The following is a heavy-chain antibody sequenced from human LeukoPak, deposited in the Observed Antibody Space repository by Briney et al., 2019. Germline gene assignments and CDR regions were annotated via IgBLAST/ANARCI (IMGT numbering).Heavy chain of an antibody. CDR3: AVPGYCSSTSCRYYYYYMDV. J-gene: IGHJ6*03. D-gene: IGHD2-2*03. CDR2: ISWDGGST. V-gene: IGHV3-43D*03. CDR1: GFTFDDYA. Sequence: TGGSLRLSCAASGFTFDDYAMHWVRQAPGKGLEWVSLISWDGGSTYYADSVKGRFTISRDNSKNSLYLQMNSLRAEDTAVYYCAVPGYCSSTSCRYYYYYMDVWGKGTTVTVSS.